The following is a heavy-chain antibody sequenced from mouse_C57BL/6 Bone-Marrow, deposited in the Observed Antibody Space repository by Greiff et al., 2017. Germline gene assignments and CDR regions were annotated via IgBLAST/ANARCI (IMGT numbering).Heavy chain of an antibody. CDR1: ASPFPTYW. Sequence: RLQHPGAELVKPGASVKLSSKASASPFPTYWWQWVKRRPGRGLEWIGEMDPSDSYTNYNQKFKGKATLTVDTSSSTAYMQLSSLTSEDSAVYYCARGFYYFDYWGQGTTLTVSS. J-gene: IGHJ2*01. CDR2: MDPSDSYT. V-gene: IGHV1-50*01. CDR3: ARGFYYFDY.